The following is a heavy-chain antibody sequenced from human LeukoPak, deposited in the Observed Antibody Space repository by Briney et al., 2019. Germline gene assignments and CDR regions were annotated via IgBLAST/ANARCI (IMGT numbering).Heavy chain of an antibody. D-gene: IGHD3-10*01. Sequence: SGPALVKPTQTLTLTCTFPGFSLSTSGMRVSWIRQPPGKALEWLARIDWDDDKFYSTSLKTRLTISKDTSKNQVVLTMTNMDPVDTATYYCARTTMVRGVIYFDYWGQGTLVTVSS. V-gene: IGHV2-70*04. CDR3: ARTTMVRGVIYFDY. CDR2: IDWDDDK. CDR1: GFSLSTSGMR. J-gene: IGHJ4*02.